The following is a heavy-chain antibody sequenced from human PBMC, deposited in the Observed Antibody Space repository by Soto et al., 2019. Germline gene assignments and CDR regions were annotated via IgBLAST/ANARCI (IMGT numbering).Heavy chain of an antibody. J-gene: IGHJ4*02. CDR3: ARGGWYYYDSSGHYPFDY. V-gene: IGHV1-18*01. Sequence: GASVKVSCKASGYTFSSYVITWVRQAPGQGLEWMGWISAYNGNTKYAQKLQGRVTMTADTSTSTAYMELWSLTSDDTAVYYCARGGWYYYDSSGHYPFDYWGQGTLVTVSS. D-gene: IGHD3-22*01. CDR2: ISAYNGNT. CDR1: GYTFSSYV.